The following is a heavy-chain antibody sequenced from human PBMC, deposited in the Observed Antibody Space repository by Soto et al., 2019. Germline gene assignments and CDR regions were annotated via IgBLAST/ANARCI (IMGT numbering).Heavy chain of an antibody. CDR2: IYNSGNT. D-gene: IGHD6-6*01. CDR1: GGSISSYY. V-gene: IGHV4-59*01. Sequence: QVQLQESGPGLVKPSETLSLTCTVSGGSISSYYWNWIRQPPGKGLEWIGYIYNSGNTNYNPSLRSLVTISVDTSNTHFPLKLTAVTAADTAVYYCAAPPRYWGQGTLVTVSS. CDR3: AAPPRY. J-gene: IGHJ4*02.